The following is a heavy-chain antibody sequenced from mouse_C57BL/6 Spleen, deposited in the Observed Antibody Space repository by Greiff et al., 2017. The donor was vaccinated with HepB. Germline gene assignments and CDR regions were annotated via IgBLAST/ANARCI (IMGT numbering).Heavy chain of an antibody. CDR2: IDPETGGT. J-gene: IGHJ4*01. V-gene: IGHV1-15*01. CDR1: GYTFTDYE. CDR3: TRGFYYGSSSLAMDY. Sequence: VQLVESGAELVRPGASVTLSCKASGYTFTDYEMHWVKQTPVHGLEWIGAIDPETGGTAYNQKFKGKAILTADKSSSTAYMELRSLTSEDSAVYYCTRGFYYGSSSLAMDYWGQGTSVTVSS. D-gene: IGHD1-1*01.